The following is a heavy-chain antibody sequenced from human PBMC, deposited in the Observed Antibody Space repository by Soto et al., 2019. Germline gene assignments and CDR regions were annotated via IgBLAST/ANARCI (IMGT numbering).Heavy chain of an antibody. CDR1: GGSISSYY. CDR3: ARAESAYYYDSSGGLFYGY. V-gene: IGHV4-59*01. D-gene: IGHD3-22*01. CDR2: IYYSGST. J-gene: IGHJ4*02. Sequence: SETLSLTCTVSGGSISSYYWSWIRQPPGKGLEWIGYIYYSGSTNYNPSLKSRVTISVDTSKNQFSLKLSSVTAADTAVYYCARAESAYYYDSSGGLFYGYWGQGTLVTVSS.